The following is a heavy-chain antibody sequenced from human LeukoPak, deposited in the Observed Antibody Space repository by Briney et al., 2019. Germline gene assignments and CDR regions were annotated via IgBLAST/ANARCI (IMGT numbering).Heavy chain of an antibody. CDR1: GGSISSYY. CDR2: IYYSGST. D-gene: IGHD2-15*01. V-gene: IGHV4-59*01. J-gene: IGHJ4*02. CDR3: AISRGGKVDY. Sequence: SETLSLTCTVSGGSISSYYWSWIRQPPGKGLEWIGYIYYSGSTNYNPSLKSRVTISADTSKNQFSLKLSSVTAADTAVYYCAISRGGKVDYWGQGTLVTVSS.